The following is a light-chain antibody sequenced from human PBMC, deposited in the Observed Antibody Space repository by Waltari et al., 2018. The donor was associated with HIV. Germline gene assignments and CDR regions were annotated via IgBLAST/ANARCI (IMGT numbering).Light chain of an antibody. CDR3: AVWDDSLNGPV. J-gene: IGLJ3*02. CDR2: SNI. V-gene: IGLV1-44*01. Sequence: QSVLTQPPSASGTPGPRVPTSCSVSNSNIGSNLIHWYQHLPGTAPKLLIYSNIQRPSGVPDRFSGSKSGTSASLAISGLQSEDEADYYCAVWDDSLNGPVFGGGTKLTVL. CDR1: NSNIGSNL.